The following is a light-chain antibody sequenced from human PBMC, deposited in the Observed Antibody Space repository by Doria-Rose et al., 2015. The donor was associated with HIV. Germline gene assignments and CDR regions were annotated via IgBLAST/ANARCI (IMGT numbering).Light chain of an antibody. J-gene: IGKJ4*01. Sequence: QSPSSLSASVGDRVTITCRASQSISSYLNWYQQKPGKAPKLLIFAASSLQSGVPSRFSGSGSGTDFTLTISSLQPEDFATYYCQQSFSTLPLTFGGGTKVEI. CDR2: AAS. CDR1: QSISSY. CDR3: QQSFSTLPLT. V-gene: IGKV1-39*01.